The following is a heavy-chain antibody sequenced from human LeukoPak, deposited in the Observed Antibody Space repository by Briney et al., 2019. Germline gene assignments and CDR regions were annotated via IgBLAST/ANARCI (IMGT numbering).Heavy chain of an antibody. D-gene: IGHD3-10*01. J-gene: IGHJ4*02. CDR3: AKDAAPYYYGSGSYYKFLDY. CDR2: ITTSDGNT. CDR1: GFTFSSYT. Sequence: GGSLRLSCAASGFTFSSYTMSWVRQAPGKGLEWVSTITTSDGNTYYADSVKGRFTVSRDNSKNTLYLQMNSLRAEDTAVYYCAKDAAPYYYGSGSYYKFLDYWGQGTLVTVSS. V-gene: IGHV3-23*01.